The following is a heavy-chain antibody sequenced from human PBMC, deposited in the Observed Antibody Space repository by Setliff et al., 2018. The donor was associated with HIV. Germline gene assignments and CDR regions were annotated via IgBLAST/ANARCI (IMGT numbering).Heavy chain of an antibody. J-gene: IGHJ4*02. D-gene: IGHD3-22*01. Sequence: PGGSLRLSCAASGFSFSSYAMGWVRQAPGKGLESVSAISGSGGSTYYADSVKGRFTISRDNSKNTLYLQINSLRAEDTAVYYCAKSPSLSYSSGWYYFDYWGQGTLVTVSS. CDR3: AKSPSLSYSSGWYYFDY. CDR2: ISGSGGST. CDR1: GFSFSSYA. V-gene: IGHV3-23*01.